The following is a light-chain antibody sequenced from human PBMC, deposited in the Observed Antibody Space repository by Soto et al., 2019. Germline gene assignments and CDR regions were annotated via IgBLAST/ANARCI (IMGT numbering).Light chain of an antibody. CDR1: QSVSNNY. CDR2: GAS. V-gene: IGKV3-20*01. J-gene: IGKJ1*01. Sequence: TLSLSPGERATLSCRASQSVSNNYLAWYQQKPGQAPRLLIYGASNRATGTPDRFSGSGSGTDFTLTISRLEPEDFAVYYCQQYGSSGTFGQGTKVDIK. CDR3: QQYGSSGT.